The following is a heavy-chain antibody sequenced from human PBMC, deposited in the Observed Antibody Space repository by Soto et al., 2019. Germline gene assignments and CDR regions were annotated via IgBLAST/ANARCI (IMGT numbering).Heavy chain of an antibody. J-gene: IGHJ5*01. CDR2: IRSGSSTI. CDR3: ARVAPHNGFDS. CDR1: GFTFSSYS. Sequence: EVQLVESGGGLVQPGGSLRLSCVASGFTFSSYSMNWVRQAPGKGLEWVSYIRSGSSTIYYADSVKGRFTISRDNARNSLYLQMTGLRDEDTAVCYCARVAPHNGFDSWGQGTLVTVSS. V-gene: IGHV3-48*02.